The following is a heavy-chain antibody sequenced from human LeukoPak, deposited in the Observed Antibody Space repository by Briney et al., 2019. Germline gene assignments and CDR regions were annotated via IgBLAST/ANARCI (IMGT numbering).Heavy chain of an antibody. CDR2: ISSSSSYI. CDR3: ARGGEPIWDYYGMDV. Sequence: PGGTLRLSCAASGFTFSSYIMNWVRHPPGKGLERVSSISSSSSYIYYADSVKGRFTISRDNAKNSLYLQMNSLRAEDTAVYYCARGGEPIWDYYGMDVWGQGTTVTVSS. D-gene: IGHD3-16*01. V-gene: IGHV3-21*01. J-gene: IGHJ6*02. CDR1: GFTFSSYI.